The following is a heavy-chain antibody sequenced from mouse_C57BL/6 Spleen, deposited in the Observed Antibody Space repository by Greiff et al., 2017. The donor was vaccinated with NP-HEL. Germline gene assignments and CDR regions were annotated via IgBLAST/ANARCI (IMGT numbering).Heavy chain of an antibody. V-gene: IGHV5-4*01. Sequence: EVKVVESGGGLVKPGGSLKLSCAASGFTFSSYAMSWVRQTPEKRLEWVATISDGGSYTYYPANVKGRFTISRDNAKNNLYLQMSHLKSEDTAMYYCAREDNYWFAYWGQGTLVTVSA. CDR3: AREDNYWFAY. CDR2: ISDGGSYT. J-gene: IGHJ3*01. CDR1: GFTFSSYA. D-gene: IGHD1-3*01.